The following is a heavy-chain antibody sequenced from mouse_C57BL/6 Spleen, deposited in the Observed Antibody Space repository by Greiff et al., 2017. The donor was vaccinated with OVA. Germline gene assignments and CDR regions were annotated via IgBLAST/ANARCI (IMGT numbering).Heavy chain of an antibody. D-gene: IGHD1-1*01. CDR2: IYPSDSET. V-gene: IGHV1-61*01. Sequence: QVQLQQSGAELVRPGSSVKLSCKASGYTFTSYWMDWVKQRPGQGLEWIGNIYPSDSETHYNQKFKDKATLTVDKSSSTAYMQLSSLTSEDSAVYYCARSGTTVVAPYYFDYWGQGTTLTVSS. J-gene: IGHJ2*01. CDR1: GYTFTSYW. CDR3: ARSGTTVVAPYYFDY.